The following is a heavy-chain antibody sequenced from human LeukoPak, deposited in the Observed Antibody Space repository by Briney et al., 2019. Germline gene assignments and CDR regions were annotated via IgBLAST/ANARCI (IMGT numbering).Heavy chain of an antibody. CDR2: ISGSGGST. CDR3: AKDRPTVVTRRHYFDY. Sequence: GGSLRLSCVASGFIFSSYGMSWVRQAPGKGLEWVSAISGSGGSTYYADSVKGRFTISRDNSKNTLYLQMNSPRAEDTAVYYCAKDRPTVVTRRHYFDYWGQGILVTVSS. J-gene: IGHJ4*02. CDR1: GFIFSSYG. V-gene: IGHV3-23*01. D-gene: IGHD4-23*01.